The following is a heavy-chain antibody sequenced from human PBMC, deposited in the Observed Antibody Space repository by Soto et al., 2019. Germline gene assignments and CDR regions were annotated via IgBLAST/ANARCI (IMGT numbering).Heavy chain of an antibody. V-gene: IGHV4-30-2*01. D-gene: IGHD3-22*01. Sequence: PSETLSLTCAVSCGSISSGGYSWSWIRQPPGKGLEWIGYIYHSGSTYYNPSLKSRVTISVDRSKNQFSLKLSSVTAADTAVYYCARPKSPIPYYDSSGYENYFYYWGQGTLVTVS. CDR1: CGSISSGGYS. CDR2: IYHSGST. CDR3: ARPKSPIPYYDSSGYENYFYY. J-gene: IGHJ4*02.